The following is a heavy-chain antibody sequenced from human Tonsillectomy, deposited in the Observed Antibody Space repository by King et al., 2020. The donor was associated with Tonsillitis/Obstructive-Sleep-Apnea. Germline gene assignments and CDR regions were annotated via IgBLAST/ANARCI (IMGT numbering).Heavy chain of an antibody. Sequence: VQLVESGGALIQPGGSLRLSCTVSGLTFNKAWMSWVRQAPGKGLQWVGRIRSKNNGGTADYDPSVKGRFTISRDDSKNTVYLKMNSLQIEDTAVYYCTTASGPSGFDPWGQGTLVIVSS. D-gene: IGHD3-3*01. J-gene: IGHJ5*02. CDR3: TTASGPSGFDP. CDR1: GLTFNKAW. V-gene: IGHV3-15*02. CDR2: IRSKNNGGTA.